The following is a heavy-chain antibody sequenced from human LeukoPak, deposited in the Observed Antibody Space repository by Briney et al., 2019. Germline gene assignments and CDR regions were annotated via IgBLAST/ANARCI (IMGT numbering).Heavy chain of an antibody. Sequence: GASVKVSCKASGYTFTGYYMHWVRQAPGQGLEWMGWINPNSGGTNYAQKFQGWVTMTRDTSISTAYMELSRLRSDDTAVYYCARGLGSSSWYGNWFDPWGQGTLVTVSS. J-gene: IGHJ5*02. V-gene: IGHV1-2*04. CDR3: ARGLGSSSWYGNWFDP. CDR2: INPNSGGT. CDR1: GYTFTGYY. D-gene: IGHD6-13*01.